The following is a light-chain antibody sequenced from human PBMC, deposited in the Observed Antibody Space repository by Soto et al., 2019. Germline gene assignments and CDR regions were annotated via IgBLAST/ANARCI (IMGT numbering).Light chain of an antibody. CDR2: DAS. V-gene: IGKV1-5*01. Sequence: DIQMTQSPSTLSASVGDRVTITCRASQSISSWLAWYQQKPGKAPKLLIYDASSLESGVPSRFSGSGSGTEFTLTISSLQPDDFATYYCQQSFRVPRTFGQGTKVEI. CDR3: QQSFRVPRT. CDR1: QSISSW. J-gene: IGKJ1*01.